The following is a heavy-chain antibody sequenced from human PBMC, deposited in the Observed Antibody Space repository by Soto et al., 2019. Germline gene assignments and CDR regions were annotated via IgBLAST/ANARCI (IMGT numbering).Heavy chain of an antibody. D-gene: IGHD6-19*01. V-gene: IGHV1-69*13. Sequence: ASVKVSCKASGGTFSSYAISWVRQAPGQGFEWMGGIIPIFGTANYAQKFQGRVTITADESTSTAYMELSSLRSEDTAVYYCARDVSLYSSGWYRVFDYWGQGTLVTVSS. J-gene: IGHJ4*02. CDR2: IIPIFGTA. CDR1: GGTFSSYA. CDR3: ARDVSLYSSGWYRVFDY.